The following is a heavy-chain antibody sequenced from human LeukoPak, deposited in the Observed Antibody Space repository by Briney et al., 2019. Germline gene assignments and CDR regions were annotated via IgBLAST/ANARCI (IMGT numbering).Heavy chain of an antibody. CDR2: INHSGTT. D-gene: IGHD3-22*01. V-gene: IGHV4-34*01. Sequence: SETLSLTCAVYGGSFSGYYWSWIRQPPGTGLEWIGRINHSGTTKYNPSLKSRVTISIDTSKNQFSLKLSSVTAADTAVYYCARGREYDSIGYYFFDYWGQGTLVTVSS. CDR3: ARGREYDSIGYYFFDY. CDR1: GGSFSGYY. J-gene: IGHJ4*02.